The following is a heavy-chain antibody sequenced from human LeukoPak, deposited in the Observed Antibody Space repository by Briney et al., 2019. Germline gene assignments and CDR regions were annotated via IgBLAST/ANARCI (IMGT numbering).Heavy chain of an antibody. CDR2: IYSGGST. D-gene: IGHD4-17*01. V-gene: IGHV3-66*02. CDR3: ARAVTVTTSYWFDP. Sequence: PGGSLRLSCAASGFTVSSNYMSWVRQAPGKGLEWVSVIYSGGSTYYADSVKGRFTISRDNSKNTLYLQMNSLRAEDTAVCYCARAVTVTTSYWFDPWGQGTLVTVSS. CDR1: GFTVSSNY. J-gene: IGHJ5*02.